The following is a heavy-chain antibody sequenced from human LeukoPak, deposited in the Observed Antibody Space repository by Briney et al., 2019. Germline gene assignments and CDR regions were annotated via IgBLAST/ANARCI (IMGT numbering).Heavy chain of an antibody. V-gene: IGHV3-21*06. CDR1: GFSFSYCD. J-gene: IGHJ4*02. Sequence: GGSLRLSCTASGFSFSYCDMNWVRQAPGKGLEWVSPISGSSSHRYYADSAKGRFTISRDNAKNSLYLQMNSLRAEDTAVYYCARAFPPLRTSAAGDYWGQGTLVTVSS. D-gene: IGHD6-25*01. CDR2: ISGSSSHR. CDR3: ARAFPPLRTSAAGDY.